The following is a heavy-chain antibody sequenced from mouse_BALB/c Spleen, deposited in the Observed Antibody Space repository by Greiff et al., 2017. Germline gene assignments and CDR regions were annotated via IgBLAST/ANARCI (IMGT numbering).Heavy chain of an antibody. J-gene: IGHJ2*01. V-gene: IGHV1S137*01. D-gene: IGHD2-4*01. CDR1: GYTFTDYA. Sequence: VQLQQSGAELVRPGVSVKISCKGSGYTFTDYAMHWVKQSHAKSLEWIGVISTYYGDASYNQKFKGKATMTVDKSSSTAYMELARLTSEDSAIYYCARKKRYDYDGGYCDYWGQGTTLTVAS. CDR3: ARKKRYDYDGGYCDY. CDR2: ISTYYGDA.